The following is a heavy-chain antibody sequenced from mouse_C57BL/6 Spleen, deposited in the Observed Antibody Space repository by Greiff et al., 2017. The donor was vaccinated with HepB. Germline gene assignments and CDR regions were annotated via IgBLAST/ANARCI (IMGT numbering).Heavy chain of an antibody. V-gene: IGHV14-4*01. CDR1: GFNIKDDY. CDR3: TSIYYAEDY. CDR2: IDPENGDT. J-gene: IGHJ2*01. Sequence: VQLKQSGAELVRPGASVKLSCTASGFNIKDDYMHWVKQRPEQGLEWIGWIDPENGDTEYASKFQGKATITADTSSNTAYLQLSSLTSEDTAVYYCTSIYYAEDYWGQGTTLTVSS. D-gene: IGHD2-1*01.